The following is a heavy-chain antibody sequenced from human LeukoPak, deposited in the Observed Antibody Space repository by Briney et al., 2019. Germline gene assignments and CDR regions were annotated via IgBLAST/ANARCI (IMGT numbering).Heavy chain of an antibody. V-gene: IGHV3-23*01. J-gene: IGHJ4*02. D-gene: IGHD6-13*01. CDR3: AKVFVLAEAAAGLDY. CDR1: GFTFSSYA. CDR2: ISGSGGST. Sequence: GGSLRLSCAASGFTFSSYAMSWVRQAPGKGLEWVSAISGSGGSTYYADSVKGRFTISRDNSKNTLYLQMNSLRAEDTAVYYCAKVFVLAEAAAGLDYWGQGTLVTVSS.